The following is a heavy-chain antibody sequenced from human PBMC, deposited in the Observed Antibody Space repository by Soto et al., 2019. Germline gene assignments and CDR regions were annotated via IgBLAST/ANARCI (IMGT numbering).Heavy chain of an antibody. Sequence: SETLSLTCTVSGGSISSGGYYWSWIRQHPGKGLEWIGYIYYSGSTYYNPSLKSRVTISVDTSKNQFSLKLSSVTAADTAVYYCARGVVVAAIQKNNWFDPWGPGTLVTVSS. CDR1: GGSISSGGYY. J-gene: IGHJ5*02. D-gene: IGHD2-15*01. CDR2: IYYSGST. CDR3: ARGVVVAAIQKNNWFDP. V-gene: IGHV4-31*03.